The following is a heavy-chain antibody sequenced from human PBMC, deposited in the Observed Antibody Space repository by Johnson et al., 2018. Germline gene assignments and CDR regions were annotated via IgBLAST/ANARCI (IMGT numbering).Heavy chain of an antibody. J-gene: IGHJ1*01. CDR3: AKDPPWYYYDSSARQNEMVQH. CDR1: GFTFSGSA. CDR2: LRSKANSYAT. V-gene: IGHV3-73*01. Sequence: VQLQESGGGLVQPGGSLKLSCAASGFTFSGSAMHWVRPASGKGLEWVGRLRSKANSYATAYAASVKGRFTISRDDSKNTAYPQMNSLRAEDTAVYYCAKDPPWYYYDSSARQNEMVQHWGQGTLVTVSS. D-gene: IGHD3-22*01.